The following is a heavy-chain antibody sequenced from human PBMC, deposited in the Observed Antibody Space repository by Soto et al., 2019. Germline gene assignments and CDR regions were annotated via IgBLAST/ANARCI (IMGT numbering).Heavy chain of an antibody. CDR2: ISAYNGNT. Sequence: ASVKVSCKASGYTFTSYGISWVRQAPGQGLEWMGWISAYNGNTNYAQKLQGRVTMTTDTSTSTAYMELRSLRSDDTAVYYCARDSGSWVAIFGVVTPSVYWGQGTLVTVSS. V-gene: IGHV1-18*01. CDR1: GYTFTSYG. CDR3: ARDSGSWVAIFGVVTPSVY. D-gene: IGHD3-3*01. J-gene: IGHJ4*02.